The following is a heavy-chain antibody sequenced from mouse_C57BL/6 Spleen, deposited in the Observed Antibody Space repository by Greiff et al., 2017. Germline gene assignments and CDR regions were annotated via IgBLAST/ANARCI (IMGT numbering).Heavy chain of an antibody. CDR3: ARGNYGSSWYVDV. CDR2: INPSNVGT. D-gene: IGHD1-1*01. CDR1: GYTFTSYW. Sequence: VQLQQPGTELVKPGASVKLSCKASGYTFTSYWMHWVKQRPGQGLEWIGNINPSNVGTNYNEKFKSKATLTVDKSSSTAYMQLSSLTSEDSAVYYCARGNYGSSWYVDVWGTGTTVTVSS. J-gene: IGHJ1*03. V-gene: IGHV1-53*01.